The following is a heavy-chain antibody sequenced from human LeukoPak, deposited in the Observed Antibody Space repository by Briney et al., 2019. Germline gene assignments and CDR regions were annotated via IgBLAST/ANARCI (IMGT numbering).Heavy chain of an antibody. CDR1: GGSISSSSYY. CDR2: MYSSGSA. J-gene: IGHJ6*04. D-gene: IGHD6-13*01. CDR3: ARRGSIAAAGKMDV. Sequence: SETLSLTCTVSGGSISSSSYYWGWIRQPPGKGLECIGTMYSSGSAYYNPSLKSRVTISVDTSKNLFPLKLSSVTAADTAVYYCARRGSIAAAGKMDVWGKGTTVTISS. V-gene: IGHV4-39*01.